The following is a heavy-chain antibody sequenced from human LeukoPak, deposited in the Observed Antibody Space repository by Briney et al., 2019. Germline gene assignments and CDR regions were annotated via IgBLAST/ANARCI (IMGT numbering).Heavy chain of an antibody. Sequence: SETLSLTCAVSGGSISSGGYSWSWIRQPPGKGLEWIGYIYHGGSTYYNPSLKGRITISVDPSKSQFSLHLRSLTAADTAVYYCARGVDYWGPGTPVTVSS. J-gene: IGHJ4*02. V-gene: IGHV4-30-2*01. CDR2: IYHGGST. CDR1: GGSISSGGYS. CDR3: ARGVDY.